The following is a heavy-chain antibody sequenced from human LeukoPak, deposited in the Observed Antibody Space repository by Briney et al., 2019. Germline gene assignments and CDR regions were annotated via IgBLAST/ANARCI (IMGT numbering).Heavy chain of an antibody. D-gene: IGHD2-2*01. V-gene: IGHV5-51*01. CDR3: ASRSTPSPYYGMDV. J-gene: IGHJ6*02. CDR1: GYGFTSYW. Sequence: GVSLQISSQGPGYGFTSYWIGWVGTTPVKGLGWMGIMYPGDSDTRYRTSLQGEVTISADKSISTAYLQWSRLKASDTAMYYCASRSTPSPYYGMDVWGQGNTVTVSS. CDR2: MYPGDSDT.